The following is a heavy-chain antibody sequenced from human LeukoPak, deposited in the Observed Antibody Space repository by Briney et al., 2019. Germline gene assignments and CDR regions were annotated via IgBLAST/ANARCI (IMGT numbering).Heavy chain of an antibody. J-gene: IGHJ6*03. V-gene: IGHV3-49*04. CDR1: GFTFGDYA. D-gene: IGHD1-7*01. CDR2: IRSKAYGGTT. Sequence: GRSLRLSCTASGFTFGDYAMSWVRQAPGKGLEWVGFIRSKAYGGTTEYAASVKGRFTISRDDPKSIAYLQMNSLKTEDTAVYYCTRATGTNALRGLRYYYYYYMDVWGKGTTVTVSS. CDR3: TRATGTNALRGLRYYYYYYMDV.